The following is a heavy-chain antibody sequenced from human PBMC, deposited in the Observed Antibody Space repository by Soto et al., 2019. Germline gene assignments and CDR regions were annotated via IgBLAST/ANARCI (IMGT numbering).Heavy chain of an antibody. Sequence: EVQLVESGGGLVQPGRSLRLSCAASGFTFDDYAMHWVRQAPGKGLEWVSGISWNVGSIAYADSVKGRFTISRDNAKISLYVQMQSLRAEDTALYYCAKGVAGWYSFDYWGQGTLVTVSS. CDR3: AKGVAGWYSFDY. V-gene: IGHV3-9*01. D-gene: IGHD3-3*01. CDR2: ISWNVGSI. J-gene: IGHJ4*02. CDR1: GFTFDDYA.